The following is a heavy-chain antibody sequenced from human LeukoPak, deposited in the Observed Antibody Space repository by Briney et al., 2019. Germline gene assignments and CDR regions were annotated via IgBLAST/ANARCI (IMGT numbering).Heavy chain of an antibody. CDR2: ISSNGGST. D-gene: IGHD2-2*01. J-gene: IGHJ4*02. CDR3: ARGYCSSTSCYSTAIDY. Sequence: PGGSLRLSXAASGFTFNSYAMHWVRQAPGKGLEYVSAISSNGGSTYYANSVKGRFTISRDNSKNTLYLQMGSLRAEDMAVYYCARGYCSSTSCYSTAIDYWGQGTLVTVSS. CDR1: GFTFNSYA. V-gene: IGHV3-64*01.